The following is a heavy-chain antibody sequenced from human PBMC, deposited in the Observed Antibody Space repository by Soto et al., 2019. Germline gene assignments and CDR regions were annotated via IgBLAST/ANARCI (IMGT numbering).Heavy chain of an antibody. CDR2: ISGSGGST. J-gene: IGHJ6*02. CDR1: GFTFSSYA. V-gene: IGHV3-23*01. Sequence: GGSLRLSCAASGFTFSSYAMSWVRQAPGKGLEWVSAISGSGGSTYYADSVKGRFTISRDNSKNTLYLQMNSLRAEDTAVYYCAKGATVTNSSDSYHFSGMVVWDQGTTVTVSS. CDR3: AKGATVTNSSDSYHFSGMVV. D-gene: IGHD4-4*01.